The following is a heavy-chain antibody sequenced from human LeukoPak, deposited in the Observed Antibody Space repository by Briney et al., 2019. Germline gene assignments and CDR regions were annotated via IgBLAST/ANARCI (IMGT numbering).Heavy chain of an antibody. CDR2: INPNTGST. CDR1: GYTFINYY. J-gene: IGHJ4*02. D-gene: IGHD5/OR15-5a*01. Sequence: GASVKVSCKASGYTFINYYLHWVRQAPGQGLVWMGQINPNTGSTNCAQMFQGRVTMTADTSTNTVYMELNSLISDDTAVYYCARDLSGWGNSVYWGQGTLVTVSS. V-gene: IGHV1-46*01. CDR3: ARDLSGWGNSVY.